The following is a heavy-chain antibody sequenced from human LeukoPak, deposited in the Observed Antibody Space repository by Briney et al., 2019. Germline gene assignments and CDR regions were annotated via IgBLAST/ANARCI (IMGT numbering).Heavy chain of an antibody. CDR2: ISYDGSNK. V-gene: IGHV3-30-3*01. CDR3: ARVITRYSSSYLDY. D-gene: IGHD6-6*01. J-gene: IGHJ4*02. CDR1: GFTFSSYA. Sequence: GGSLRLSCAASGFTFSSYAMHWVRQAPGKGLEWVAVISYDGSNKYYADSVKGRFTSSRDNSKNTLYLQMNSLRAEDTAVYYCARVITRYSSSYLDYWGQGTLVTVSS.